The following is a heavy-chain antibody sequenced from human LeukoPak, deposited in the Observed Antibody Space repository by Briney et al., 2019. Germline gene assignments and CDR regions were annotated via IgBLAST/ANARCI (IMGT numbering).Heavy chain of an antibody. CDR1: GFTFSSYS. CDR3: ARDPIRGRDYFDY. V-gene: IGHV3-21*01. D-gene: IGHD3-16*01. J-gene: IGHJ4*02. CDR2: ISSSSSYI. Sequence: PGGSLRLSCAASGFTFSSYSINWVRQAPGQGLEWVSSISSSSSYIYYADSVKGRFSISRDNAKNSLYLQMNSLRAEDTAVYYCARDPIRGRDYFDYWGQGTLVTVSS.